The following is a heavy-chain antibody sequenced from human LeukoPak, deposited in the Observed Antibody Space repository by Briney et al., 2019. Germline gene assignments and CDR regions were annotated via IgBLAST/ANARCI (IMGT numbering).Heavy chain of an antibody. Sequence: PSGTLSLTCGVSGGSISNTNWWTWVRQAPGKGLEWVSTISGSGGTTYYADSVKGRFTISRDNSKNTLYLQMNSLRAEDTAVYYCVLRGGATDYWGQGTLVTVSS. D-gene: IGHD3-16*01. CDR2: ISGSGGTT. J-gene: IGHJ4*02. V-gene: IGHV3-23*01. CDR1: GGSISNTNW. CDR3: VLRGGATDY.